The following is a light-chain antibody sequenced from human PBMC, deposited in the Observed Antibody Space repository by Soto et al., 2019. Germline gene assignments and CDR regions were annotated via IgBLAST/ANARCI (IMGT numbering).Light chain of an antibody. CDR2: SDD. V-gene: IGLV1-47*02. CDR1: SSNIGSNY. J-gene: IGLJ1*01. CDR3: SSYSISTAYL. Sequence: QSVLTQPPSASGTPGQRVTISCSGSSSNIGSNYVYWYQQVPGTAPKLLIYSDDNRPAGVPDRFSGSKSGTSASLAISGLRSEDEADYFCSSYSISTAYLFGTGTKVTVL.